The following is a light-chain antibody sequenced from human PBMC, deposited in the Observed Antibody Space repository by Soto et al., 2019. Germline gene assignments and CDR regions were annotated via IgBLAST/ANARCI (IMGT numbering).Light chain of an antibody. Sequence: EIALTQSPGTLSLSPGERATLSCRASQSVSSSYLAWYQQKPGQAPRLLINGASSRATGIPDRFSGSGSGTDFTLTIRRLEPEDFAVYYCQQYYNWPPLTFGGGTRVEIK. CDR2: GAS. CDR1: QSVSSSY. V-gene: IGKV3-20*01. J-gene: IGKJ4*01. CDR3: QQYYNWPPLT.